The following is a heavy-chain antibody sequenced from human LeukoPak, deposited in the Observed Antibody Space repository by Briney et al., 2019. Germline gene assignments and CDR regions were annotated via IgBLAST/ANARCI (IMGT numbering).Heavy chain of an antibody. Sequence: PSETLSLTCTVSGDSIISSSYYWGWIRQPPGKGLEWIGNFYYSGSTYYNPSLKSRVTISVDTSKNQFSLKLTSVTAADTAVYYCARQPPYIILLRADPTPWGQGTLVTVSS. CDR1: GDSIISSSYY. CDR3: ARQPPYIILLRADPTP. J-gene: IGHJ5*02. V-gene: IGHV4-39*01. D-gene: IGHD3-9*01. CDR2: FYYSGST.